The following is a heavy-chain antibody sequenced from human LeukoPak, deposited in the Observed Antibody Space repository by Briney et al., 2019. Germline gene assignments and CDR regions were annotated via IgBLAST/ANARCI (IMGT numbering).Heavy chain of an antibody. J-gene: IGHJ3*02. CDR2: ISSSGSTI. V-gene: IGHV3-48*03. CDR3: ARVSGRTDAFDI. D-gene: IGHD3-10*01. CDR1: GFTFSSYD. Sequence: GGSLRLFCVASGFTFSSYDMNWVRQAPGKGLEWVSYISSSGSTIYYADSVKGRFTISRDNAKNSLYLQMNSLRAEDTAVYYCARVSGRTDAFDIWGQGTMVTVSS.